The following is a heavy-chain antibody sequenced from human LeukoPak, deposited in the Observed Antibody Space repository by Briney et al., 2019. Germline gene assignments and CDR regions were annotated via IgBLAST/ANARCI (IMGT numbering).Heavy chain of an antibody. CDR1: GGSISSSSYY. J-gene: IGHJ3*02. CDR3: ARVGCSGGSCYRSRGAFDI. V-gene: IGHV4-39*07. D-gene: IGHD2-15*01. Sequence: SETLSLTCTVSGGSISSSSYYWGWIRQPPGKGLEWIGSIYYSGSTYYNPSLKSRVTISVDTSKNQLSVKLSSVTAADTAVYYCARVGCSGGSCYRSRGAFDIWGQGTMVTVSS. CDR2: IYYSGST.